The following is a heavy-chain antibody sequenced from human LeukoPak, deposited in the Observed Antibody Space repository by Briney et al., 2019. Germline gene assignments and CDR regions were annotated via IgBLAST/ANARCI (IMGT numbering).Heavy chain of an antibody. CDR2: FDPEDGET. D-gene: IGHD3-22*01. J-gene: IGHJ6*02. Sequence: GASVKVSCKVSGYTLTELSMHWVRQAPGKGLEWMGGFDPEDGETIYAQKFQGRVTMTEDTSTDTAYMELSSLRSEDTAVYYCARDAPYYYDSSGYYYFAMLYYYYGMDVWGQGTTVTVSS. CDR3: ARDAPYYYDSSGYYYFAMLYYYYGMDV. V-gene: IGHV1-24*01. CDR1: GYTLTELS.